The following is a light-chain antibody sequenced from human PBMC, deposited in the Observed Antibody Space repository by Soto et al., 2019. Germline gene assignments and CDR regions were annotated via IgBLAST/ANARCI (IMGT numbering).Light chain of an antibody. CDR1: NGDIGGYNY. Sequence: QSALTQRASVSGSPGQSITISCTGTNGDIGGYNYVSWYQQHPGKAPKLMIYDVSNRPSGVSYRFSGSKSGNTASLTISGLQAEDEADYYCSSYTSRSTLGVFGVGTKLTVL. CDR3: SSYTSRSTLGV. V-gene: IGLV2-14*03. J-gene: IGLJ2*01. CDR2: DVS.